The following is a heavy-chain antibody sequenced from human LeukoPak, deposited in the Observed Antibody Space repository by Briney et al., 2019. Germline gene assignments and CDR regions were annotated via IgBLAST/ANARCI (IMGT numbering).Heavy chain of an antibody. V-gene: IGHV3-11*04. CDR1: GFTFTDYY. Sequence: GGSLRLSCAASGFTFTDYYMSWIRQAPGKGLEWVSYISSSGNTIYYADSVKGRFTISRDNAKSSLYLQMNSLRAEDTAVYYCARRAAAGYFDYWGQGTLVTVSS. CDR3: ARRAAAGYFDY. CDR2: ISSSGNTI. D-gene: IGHD6-13*01. J-gene: IGHJ4*02.